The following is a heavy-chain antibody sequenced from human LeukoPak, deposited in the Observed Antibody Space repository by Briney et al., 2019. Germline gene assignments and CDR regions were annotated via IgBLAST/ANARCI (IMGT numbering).Heavy chain of an antibody. J-gene: IGHJ5*02. CDR2: INHSGST. V-gene: IGHV4-34*01. D-gene: IGHD2-2*01. CDR1: GGSFSGYY. Sequence: PSETLSLTCAVYGGSFSGYYWSWIRQPPGKGLEWIGEINHSGSTNYNPSLMSRVTISVDTSKNQFSLKLSSVTAADTAVYYCARRPHYSIVEVPAAKNNWFDPWGQGTLVTVSS. CDR3: ARRPHYSIVEVPAAKNNWFDP.